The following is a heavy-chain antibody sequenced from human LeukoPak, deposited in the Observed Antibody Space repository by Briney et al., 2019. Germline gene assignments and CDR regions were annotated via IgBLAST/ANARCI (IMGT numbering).Heavy chain of an antibody. V-gene: IGHV4-34*01. Sequence: SETLSLTCAVYGGSFSGYYWSWIRQPPGKGLEWIGEINHSGSTNYNPSLKSRVTISVDTSKNQFSLKLSSVTAADTAVYYCARGSITMIAFDPWGQGTLVTVPS. D-gene: IGHD3-22*01. J-gene: IGHJ5*02. CDR1: GGSFSGYY. CDR3: ARGSITMIAFDP. CDR2: INHSGST.